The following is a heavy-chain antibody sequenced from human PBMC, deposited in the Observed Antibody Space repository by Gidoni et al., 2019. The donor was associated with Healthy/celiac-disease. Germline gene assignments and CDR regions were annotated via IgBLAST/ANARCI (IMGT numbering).Heavy chain of an antibody. CDR1: GFTFSSYW. V-gene: IGHV3-7*01. Sequence: EVQLVESGGGLVQPGGSLRLSCAASGFTFSSYWMSWVRQAPGKGLEWGAKIKQDGSEKYYVDSVKGRFTISRDNAKNSLYLQMNSLRAEDTAVYYCARDSYGDYVDVVSYGMDVWGQGTTVTVSS. D-gene: IGHD4-17*01. J-gene: IGHJ6*02. CDR2: IKQDGSEK. CDR3: ARDSYGDYVDVVSYGMDV.